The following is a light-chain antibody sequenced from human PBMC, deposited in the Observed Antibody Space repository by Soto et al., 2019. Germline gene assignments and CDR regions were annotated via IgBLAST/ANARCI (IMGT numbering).Light chain of an antibody. V-gene: IGKV1-5*01. J-gene: IGKJ1*01. CDR1: QSISSW. CDR2: DAS. Sequence: DIQMTQSPSTLSASVGDRVTITCRASQSISSWLAWYQQKPGKAPKPLIYDASSLESGVPSRFSGSGSGAEFTLTISSLQPDDFATYYCQQYNSYWTFGQGTKVDI. CDR3: QQYNSYWT.